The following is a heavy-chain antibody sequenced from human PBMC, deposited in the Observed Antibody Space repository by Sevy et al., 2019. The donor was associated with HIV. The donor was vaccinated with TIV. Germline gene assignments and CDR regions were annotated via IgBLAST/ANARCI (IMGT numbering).Heavy chain of an antibody. CDR1: GFTFNTHA. CDR3: AKALNPALESMIEVIFPTLKGFDV. CDR2: ISGPGYST. V-gene: IGHV3-23*01. D-gene: IGHD3-22*01. Sequence: GGSLRLSCAASGFTFNTHAMNWVRQAPGKGLEWVSVISGPGYSTHYADSVKGRFTISRDNSKNTLYLQMNRLRAEDTAVDYCAKALNPALESMIEVIFPTLKGFDVWGHGTMVTVSS. J-gene: IGHJ3*01.